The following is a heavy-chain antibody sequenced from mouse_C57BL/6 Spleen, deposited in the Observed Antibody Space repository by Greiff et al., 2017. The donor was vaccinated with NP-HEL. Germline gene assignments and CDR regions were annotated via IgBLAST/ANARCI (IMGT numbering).Heavy chain of an antibody. CDR1: GYTFTSYT. CDR3: ASDTTVVAYYAMDY. V-gene: IGHV1-4*01. D-gene: IGHD1-1*01. Sequence: VQLQQSGAELARPGASVKMSCKASGYTFTSYTMHWVKQRPGQGLEWIGYINPSSGYTKYNQKFKNKATLTADKSSSKAYMQLSSLTSEDSAVYYCASDTTVVAYYAMDYWGQGTSVTVSS. J-gene: IGHJ4*01. CDR2: INPSSGYT.